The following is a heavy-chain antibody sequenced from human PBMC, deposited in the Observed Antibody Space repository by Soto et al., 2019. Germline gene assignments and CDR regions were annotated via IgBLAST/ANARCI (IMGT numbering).Heavy chain of an antibody. J-gene: IGHJ3*02. CDR2: IKSKTDGGTT. D-gene: IGHD3-3*01. Sequence: GWSLRLSCAASGFTFCNAWMSWVRQAPGKGLEWVGRIKSKTDGGTTDYAAPVKGRFTISRDDSKNTLYLQMNSLKTEDTAVYYCNTAGDFWSGYTGLDIWGQGTMVTVSS. CDR3: NTAGDFWSGYTGLDI. V-gene: IGHV3-15*01. CDR1: GFTFCNAW.